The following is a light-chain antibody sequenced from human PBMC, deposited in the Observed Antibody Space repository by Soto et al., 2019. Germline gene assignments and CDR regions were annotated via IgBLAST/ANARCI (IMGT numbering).Light chain of an antibody. Sequence: EVVLTQSPATLSLSPGETATLSCRASQSVSSYLAWYQQKPGQAPRLLIYDASETATGIPARFSGSGSGTDFTLTISSLEPEDFAVYYCQQRSGWPPSLTFGGGTKVEIK. J-gene: IGKJ4*01. CDR3: QQRSGWPPSLT. V-gene: IGKV3-11*01. CDR2: DAS. CDR1: QSVSSY.